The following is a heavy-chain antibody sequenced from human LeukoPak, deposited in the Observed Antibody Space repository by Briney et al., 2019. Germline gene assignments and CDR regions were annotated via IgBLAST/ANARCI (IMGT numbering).Heavy chain of an antibody. CDR2: IYYSGSI. CDR1: GYSISSSNW. V-gene: IGHV4-28*05. D-gene: IGHD3-3*02. Sequence: SETLSLTCAVSGYSISSSNWWGWIRQPPGKGLEWIGYIYYSGSIYYNPSLKSRVTMSVDTSKNQFSLKLSSVTAVDTAVYYCARTSVSIFDYYYMDVWDKGTTVTVSS. CDR3: ARTSVSIFDYYYMDV. J-gene: IGHJ6*03.